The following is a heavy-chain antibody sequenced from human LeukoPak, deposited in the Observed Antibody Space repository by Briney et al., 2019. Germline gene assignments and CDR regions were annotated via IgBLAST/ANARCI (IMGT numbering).Heavy chain of an antibody. CDR3: ARRGTGHGMDV. V-gene: IGHV3-74*01. CDR1: GFTFNNYW. Sequence: GSLSLSCAASGFTFNNYWIHWVRQVPGKGLVWASRINNDGSSASYVDSVKGRFTISRDNAKNTLFLQMNSLRAEDTAVYYCARRGTGHGMDVWGQGTTVIVSS. D-gene: IGHD1-1*01. CDR2: INNDGSSA. J-gene: IGHJ6*02.